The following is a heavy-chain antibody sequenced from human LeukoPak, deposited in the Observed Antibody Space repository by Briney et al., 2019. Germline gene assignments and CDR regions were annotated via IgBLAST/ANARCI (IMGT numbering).Heavy chain of an antibody. V-gene: IGHV3-33*08. Sequence: GRSLRLSCTASGFTFSSYAMHWVRQAPGKGLEWVAVIWYDGSNKYYADSVKGRFTISRDNSKNTLYLQMNSLRAEDTAVYYCAREDVLLWFGEAGGYFDYWGQGTLVTVPS. J-gene: IGHJ4*02. CDR2: IWYDGSNK. CDR3: AREDVLLWFGEAGGYFDY. CDR1: GFTFSSYA. D-gene: IGHD3-10*01.